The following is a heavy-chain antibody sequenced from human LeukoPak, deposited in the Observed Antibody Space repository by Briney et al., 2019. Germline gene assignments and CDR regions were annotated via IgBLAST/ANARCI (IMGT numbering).Heavy chain of an antibody. CDR3: AKGWGYSPSRGYFQH. D-gene: IGHD5-18*01. CDR2: ISWNSGSI. J-gene: IGHJ1*01. CDR1: GFTFDDYA. V-gene: IGHV3-9*01. Sequence: GGSPRLSCAASGFTFDDYAMHWVRQAPGKGLEWVSGISWNSGSIGYADSVKGRFTISRDNAKNSLYLQMNSLGAEDTALYSCAKGWGYSPSRGYFQHWGQGTLVTVSS.